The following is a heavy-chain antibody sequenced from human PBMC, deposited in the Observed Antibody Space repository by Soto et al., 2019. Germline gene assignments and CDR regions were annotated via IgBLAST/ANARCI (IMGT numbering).Heavy chain of an antibody. CDR3: ARDLLYGEYDY. CDR2: INSDGSST. D-gene: IGHD4-17*01. V-gene: IGHV3-74*01. CDR1: GFTFSSSW. J-gene: IGHJ4*02. Sequence: GGSLRLSCAASGFTFSSSWMHWVRQAPGKGLVWVSRINSDGSSTSYADSVKGRFTISRDNARSRLYLKIKSLRAEHMAVYYSARDLLYGEYDYWGQGTLVSGSS.